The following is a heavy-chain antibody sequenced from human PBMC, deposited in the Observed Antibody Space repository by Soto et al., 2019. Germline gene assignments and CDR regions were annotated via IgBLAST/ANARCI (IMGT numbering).Heavy chain of an antibody. J-gene: IGHJ4*02. D-gene: IGHD3-16*01. V-gene: IGHV3-23*01. CDR2: ISGSGGST. CDR3: AKEVRGSEVTLDY. Sequence: EVQLLESGGGLVQPGGSLRLSCAASGFTFSSYAMSWVRQAPGKGLEWVSAISGSGGSTYYADSVKGRFTISRDNSNNTLYVQMNSLRAEDTAVYYCAKEVRGSEVTLDYWGQGTLVTVSS. CDR1: GFTFSSYA.